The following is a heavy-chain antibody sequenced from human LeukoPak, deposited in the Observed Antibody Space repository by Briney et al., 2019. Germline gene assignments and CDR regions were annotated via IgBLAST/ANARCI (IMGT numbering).Heavy chain of an antibody. J-gene: IGHJ4*02. D-gene: IGHD1-26*01. CDR3: ARELTVGATVDY. CDR1: GFTFSTYY. Sequence: GGSLRLSCAASGFTFSTYYMSWVRQAPGKGLEWVSGIYGGGNSYYAESVTGRFTISRDNSRNTLHLQMNSLRGEDTAVYYCARELTVGATVDYWGQGTLVTVSS. V-gene: IGHV3-66*02. CDR2: IYGGGNS.